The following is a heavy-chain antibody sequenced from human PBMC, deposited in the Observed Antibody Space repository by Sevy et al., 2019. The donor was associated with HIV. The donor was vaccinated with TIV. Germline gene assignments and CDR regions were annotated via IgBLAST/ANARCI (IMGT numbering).Heavy chain of an antibody. CDR2: ISSSSSYI. J-gene: IGHJ6*02. CDR1: GFTFSSYS. Sequence: GGSLRLSCAASGFTFSSYSMNWVRQAPGKGLEWVSSISSSSSYIYYADSVKGRFTISRDNAKNSLYLQMNSLRAEDTAVYYCARGVRWYYYYGMDVWGRGTTVTVSS. V-gene: IGHV3-21*01. D-gene: IGHD6-6*01. CDR3: ARGVRWYYYYGMDV.